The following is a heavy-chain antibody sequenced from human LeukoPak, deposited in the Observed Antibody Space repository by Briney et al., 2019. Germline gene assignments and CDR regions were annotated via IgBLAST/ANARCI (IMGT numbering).Heavy chain of an antibody. CDR1: GYTLTGYY. J-gene: IGHJ4*02. D-gene: IGHD5-24*01. Sequence: ASVKVSCKASGYTLTGYYMHWVRQAPGQGLEWMGWINPNSGGTNYAQKFQGRVTMTRDTSISTAYMELSRLRSDDTAVYYCARDRGSLVEMATGAFYYFDYWGQETLVTVSS. CDR2: INPNSGGT. V-gene: IGHV1-2*02. CDR3: ARDRGSLVEMATGAFYYFDY.